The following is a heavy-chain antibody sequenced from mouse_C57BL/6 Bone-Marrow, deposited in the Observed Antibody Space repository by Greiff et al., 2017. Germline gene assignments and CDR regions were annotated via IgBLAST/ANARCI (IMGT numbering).Heavy chain of an antibody. V-gene: IGHV5-15*01. Sequence: EVMLVESGGGLVQPGGSLKLSCAASGFTFSDYGMAWVRQAPRKGPEWVAFISNLAYSIYYADTVTGRFTISRENAENTLYLEMSSLRSEDTAMYYCARQNDGYPYYAMDYWGQGTSVTVSS. D-gene: IGHD2-3*01. J-gene: IGHJ4*01. CDR2: ISNLAYSI. CDR1: GFTFSDYG. CDR3: ARQNDGYPYYAMDY.